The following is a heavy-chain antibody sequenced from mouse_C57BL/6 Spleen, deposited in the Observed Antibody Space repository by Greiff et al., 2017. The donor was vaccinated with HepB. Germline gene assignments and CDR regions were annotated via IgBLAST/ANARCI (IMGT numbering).Heavy chain of an antibody. D-gene: IGHD2-2*01. CDR1: GFTFSSYG. V-gene: IGHV5-6*01. J-gene: IGHJ2*01. CDR2: ISSGGSYT. Sequence: EVKLMESGGDLVKPGGSLKLSCAASGFTFSSYGMSWVRQTPDKRLEWVATISSGGSYTYYPDSVKGRFTISRDKAKNTLYLQRSSLKTEDTAMYYCARHPSEYGYGTYYFDYWGQGTTLTVSS. CDR3: ARHPSEYGYGTYYFDY.